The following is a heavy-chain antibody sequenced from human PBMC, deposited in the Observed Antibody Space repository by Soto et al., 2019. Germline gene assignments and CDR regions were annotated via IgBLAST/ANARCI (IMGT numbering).Heavy chain of an antibody. CDR2: IIPILGIA. CDR1: GGTFSSYT. J-gene: IGHJ4*02. V-gene: IGHV1-69*02. CDR3: AVPTYSSGWYFDY. Sequence: QVQLVQSGAEVKKPGSSVKVSCKASGGTFSSYTISWVRQAPGQGLEWMGRIIPILGIANYAQKFQGRVTIAADTSTSTAYMGQSSLRSEDTAVYYCAVPTYSSGWYFDYWGQGTLVTVSS. D-gene: IGHD6-19*01.